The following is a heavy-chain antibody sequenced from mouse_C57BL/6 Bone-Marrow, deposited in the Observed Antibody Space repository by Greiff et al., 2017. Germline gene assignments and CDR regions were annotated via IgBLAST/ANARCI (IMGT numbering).Heavy chain of an antibody. Sequence: VKVVESGAELVKPGASVKMSCKASGYTFTTYPIEWMKQNHGKSLEWIGNFHPYNDDTKYNEKFKGKATLTVEKSSSTVYLELSRLTSDDSAVYYCARRMDYYAMDYWGQGTSVTVSS. D-gene: IGHD2-3*01. V-gene: IGHV1-47*01. J-gene: IGHJ4*01. CDR1: GYTFTTYP. CDR3: ARRMDYYAMDY. CDR2: FHPYNDDT.